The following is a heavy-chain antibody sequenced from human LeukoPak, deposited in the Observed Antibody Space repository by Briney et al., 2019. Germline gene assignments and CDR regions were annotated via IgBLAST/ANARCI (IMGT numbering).Heavy chain of an antibody. Sequence: PGGSLRLSCAASGFTFSSYAMSWVRQAPGKGLEWVSAISGSGGSTYYADSVKGRFTISRDNAKNSLYLQMNSLRAEDTAVYYCARRLEYYDSSRRTGYGMDVWGQGTTVTVSS. CDR2: ISGSGGST. CDR1: GFTFSSYA. V-gene: IGHV3-23*01. CDR3: ARRLEYYDSSRRTGYGMDV. J-gene: IGHJ6*02. D-gene: IGHD3-22*01.